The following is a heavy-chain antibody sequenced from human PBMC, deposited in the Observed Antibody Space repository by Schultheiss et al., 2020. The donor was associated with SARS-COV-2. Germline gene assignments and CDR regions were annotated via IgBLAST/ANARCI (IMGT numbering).Heavy chain of an antibody. CDR2: ISGSGGST. J-gene: IGHJ4*02. Sequence: GGSLRLSCAASGFTFDDYAMHWVRQAPGKGLEWVSAISGSGGSTYYADSVKGRFTISRDDSKNTLYLQMNNLRAEDTAVYCCARERHVYFDFWGQGTLVTVSS. V-gene: IGHV3-23*01. CDR1: GFTFDDYA. CDR3: ARERHVYFDF.